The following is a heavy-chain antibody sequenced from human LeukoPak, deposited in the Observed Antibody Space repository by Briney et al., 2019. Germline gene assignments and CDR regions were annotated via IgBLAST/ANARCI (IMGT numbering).Heavy chain of an antibody. D-gene: IGHD6-19*01. CDR3: VQAVAGTKYYYYYMDV. Sequence: SETLSLTCTVSGGSISSYYWSWIRQPPGKGLEWIGYIYYSGSTNYNPSLKSRVTISVDTSKNQFSLKLSSVTAADTAVYYCVQAVAGTKYYYYYMDVWGKGTTVTVSS. V-gene: IGHV4-59*01. J-gene: IGHJ6*03. CDR1: GGSISSYY. CDR2: IYYSGST.